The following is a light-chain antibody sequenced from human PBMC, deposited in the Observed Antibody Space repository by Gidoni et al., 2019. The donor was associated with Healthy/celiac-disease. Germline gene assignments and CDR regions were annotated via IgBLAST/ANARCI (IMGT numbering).Light chain of an antibody. J-gene: IGKJ3*01. CDR3: QQLNSYPP. CDR1: QGICSY. Sequence: DIQLTQSPSFLSESVGDRVTITPRASQGICSYLAWYQQKPGKAPKLLIYAASTLQSGVPSRFSGSGSGTEFTLTISSLQPEDFATYYCQQLNSYPPFXPXTKVDIK. CDR2: AAS. V-gene: IGKV1-9*01.